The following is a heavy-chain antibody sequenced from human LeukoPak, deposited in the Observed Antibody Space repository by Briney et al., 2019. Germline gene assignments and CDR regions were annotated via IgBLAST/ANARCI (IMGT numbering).Heavy chain of an antibody. CDR3: AKLSGSFDY. CDR2: ISGSGGST. D-gene: IGHD1-26*01. Sequence: GGSLRLSCAASRFSFITYAMIWVRQAPGKGLEWVSAISGSGGSTYYADSVKGRFTISRDNSKSTLYLQMNSLRAEDTAVYYCAKLSGSFDYWGQGTLVTVSS. J-gene: IGHJ4*02. CDR1: RFSFITYA. V-gene: IGHV3-23*01.